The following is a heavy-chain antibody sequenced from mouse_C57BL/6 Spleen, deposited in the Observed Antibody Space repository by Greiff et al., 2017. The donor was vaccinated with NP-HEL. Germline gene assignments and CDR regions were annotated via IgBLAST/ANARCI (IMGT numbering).Heavy chain of an antibody. Sequence: QVQLQQSGAELVKPGASVKISCKASGYAFSSYWMNWVKQRPGKGLEWIGQIYPGDGDTNYNGKFKGKATLTADKSSSTAYMQLSSLTSEDSAVYFCARLGYYVDYYFDYWGQGTTLTVSS. CDR2: IYPGDGDT. CDR1: GYAFSSYW. CDR3: ARLGYYVDYYFDY. V-gene: IGHV1-80*01. J-gene: IGHJ2*01. D-gene: IGHD2-3*01.